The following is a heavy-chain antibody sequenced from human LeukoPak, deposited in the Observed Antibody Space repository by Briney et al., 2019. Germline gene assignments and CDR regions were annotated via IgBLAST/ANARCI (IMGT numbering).Heavy chain of an antibody. CDR3: ARDADSSGWSYYYYYYMDV. J-gene: IGHJ6*03. D-gene: IGHD6-19*01. V-gene: IGHV3-21*01. Sequence: GGSLRLSCAASGFTFSSYSMNWVRQAPGKGLEWVSSISSSSSYIYYADSVKGRFTISRDNAKNSLYLQMNSLRAEDTAVYYCARDADSSGWSYYYYYYMDVWGKGTTVTVSS. CDR1: GFTFSSYS. CDR2: ISSSSSYI.